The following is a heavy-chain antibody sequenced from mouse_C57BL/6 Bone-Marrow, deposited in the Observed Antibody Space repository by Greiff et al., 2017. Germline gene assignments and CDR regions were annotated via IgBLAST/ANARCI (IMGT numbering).Heavy chain of an antibody. CDR3: ARSSYVGYCDV. CDR1: GYTFTSYW. D-gene: IGHD1-1*01. V-gene: IGHV1-64*01. CDR2: IHPNSGST. Sequence: VQLQQPGAELVKPGASVKLSCKASGYTFTSYWMHWVKQRPGQGLEWIGMIHPNSGSTNYNEKFKSKATLTVDKSSSTAYMQLSSLTSEDSAVYYCARSSYVGYCDVWGTGTTVTVSS. J-gene: IGHJ1*03.